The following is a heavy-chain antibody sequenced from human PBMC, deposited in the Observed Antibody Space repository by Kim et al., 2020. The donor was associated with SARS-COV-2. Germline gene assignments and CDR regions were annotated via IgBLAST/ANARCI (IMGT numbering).Heavy chain of an antibody. V-gene: IGHV3-48*02. CDR2: ISSSSSI. CDR3: ERGFSDLGYYYYGMDV. D-gene: IGHD3-10*01. J-gene: IGHJ6*02. CDR1: GFTFSSYS. Sequence: GGSLRLSCAASGFTFSSYSMNWVRQAPGKGLEWVSYISSSSSIYYADSVKGRFTISRDNAKNSLYLQMTSLRDEDTAVYYCERGFSDLGYYYYGMDVWGQGTTVSVSS.